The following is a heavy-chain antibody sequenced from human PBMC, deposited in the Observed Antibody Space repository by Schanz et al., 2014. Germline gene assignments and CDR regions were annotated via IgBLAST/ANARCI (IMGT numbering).Heavy chain of an antibody. CDR1: GFTFRGHA. Sequence: VQLVESGGGVVQPGRSLRLSCAASGFTFRGHAMHWVRQAPGKGLEWVSYIRSDNNYIYYADSVKGRFTISRDNAKNSLFLQMNSLTAEDTAVYYCVREDMVRGIRAFDIWGQGTMVTVSS. J-gene: IGHJ3*02. D-gene: IGHD3-10*01. CDR2: IRSDNNYI. V-gene: IGHV3-21*01. CDR3: VREDMVRGIRAFDI.